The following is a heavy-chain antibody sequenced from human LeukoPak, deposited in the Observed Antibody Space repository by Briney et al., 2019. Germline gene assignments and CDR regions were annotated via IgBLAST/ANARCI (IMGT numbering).Heavy chain of an antibody. CDR1: GGSISSGDYY. J-gene: IGHJ4*02. D-gene: IGHD6-13*01. CDR2: IYYSGST. V-gene: IGHV4-61*08. CDR3: ARDRQQLVRGDYFDY. Sequence: SETLSLTCTVSGGSISSGDYYWSWIRQPPGKGLEWIGYIYYSGSTNYNPSLKSRVTISVDMSKNQFSLKLSSVSAADTAVYYCARDRQQLVRGDYFDYWGQGTLITVSS.